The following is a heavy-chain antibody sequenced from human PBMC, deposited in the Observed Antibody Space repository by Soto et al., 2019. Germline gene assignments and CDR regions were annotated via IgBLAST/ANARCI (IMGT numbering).Heavy chain of an antibody. CDR3: TKSRSAMIYYFDF. Sequence: GGSLRLSCAASGFTFSSYAMSWVRQAPGKGLEWVSGISGTGGKTYYADSVKGRFTISRDNSKDTVYLEMNSLRAEDTAVYYCTKSRSAMIYYFDFWGLGALVTGSS. V-gene: IGHV3-23*01. CDR2: ISGTGGKT. D-gene: IGHD3-22*01. CDR1: GFTFSSYA. J-gene: IGHJ4*01.